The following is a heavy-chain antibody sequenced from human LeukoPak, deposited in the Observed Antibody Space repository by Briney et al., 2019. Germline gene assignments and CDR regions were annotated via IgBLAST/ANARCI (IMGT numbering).Heavy chain of an antibody. V-gene: IGHV4-59*08. J-gene: IGHJ4*02. D-gene: IGHD6-19*01. Sequence: PSETLSLTCTVSSASISNYYWSWIRQPPGKGLDWIGYMYYTGSISYNPSLKSRVTMSVDMSKTHFPLTLSSVTATDTAIYYCARADNTGWSSLHSWGQGTLVIVSS. CDR2: MYYTGSI. CDR1: SASISNYY. CDR3: ARADNTGWSSLHS.